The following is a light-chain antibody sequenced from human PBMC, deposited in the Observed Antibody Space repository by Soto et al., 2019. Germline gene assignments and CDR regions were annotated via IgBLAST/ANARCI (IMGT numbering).Light chain of an antibody. Sequence: DIQMTQSPSSLSASVGDRVTITCRASQGIGTYLNWYQQRPGKAPKLLIYAAYNLQSGVPSRFSGSGSGTDFTLTINGLQDEDFATYSCQRSYDTPRTFGPGTKVDIK. CDR3: QRSYDTPRT. CDR2: AAY. J-gene: IGKJ1*01. V-gene: IGKV1-39*01. CDR1: QGIGTY.